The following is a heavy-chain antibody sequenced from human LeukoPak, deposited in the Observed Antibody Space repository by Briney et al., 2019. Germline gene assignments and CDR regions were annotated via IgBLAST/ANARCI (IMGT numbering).Heavy chain of an antibody. J-gene: IGHJ4*02. V-gene: IGHV3-23*01. Sequence: GGSLRLSCAASGFTSSSYAMSWVRQAPGKGLEWVSAISGSGGSTYYADSVKGRFTISRDNSKNTLYLQMNSLRAEDTAVYYCAKVGSGCSGGSCYHQDYWGQGTLVTVSS. CDR3: AKVGSGCSGGSCYHQDY. CDR2: ISGSGGST. CDR1: GFTSSSYA. D-gene: IGHD2-15*01.